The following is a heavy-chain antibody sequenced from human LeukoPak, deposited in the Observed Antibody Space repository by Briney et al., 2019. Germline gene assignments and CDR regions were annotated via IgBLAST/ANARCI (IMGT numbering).Heavy chain of an antibody. D-gene: IGHD3/OR15-3a*01. CDR3: ARLAWYYFDY. CDR2: IYYSGST. Sequence: SETLSLTCTVSGGSISSSSYYWGWIRQPPGKGLEWIGSIYYSGSTYYNPSLKSRVTISVDTSKNQCSLKLSSVTAADTAVYYCARLAWYYFDYWGQGTLVTVSS. J-gene: IGHJ4*02. CDR1: GGSISSSSYY. V-gene: IGHV4-39*01.